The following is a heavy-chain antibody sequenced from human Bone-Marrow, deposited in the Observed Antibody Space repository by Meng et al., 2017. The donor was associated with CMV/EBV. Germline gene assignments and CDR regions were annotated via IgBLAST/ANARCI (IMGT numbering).Heavy chain of an antibody. V-gene: IGHV1-8*01. D-gene: IGHD6-19*01. Sequence: ASVKVSCKASGYTFTSYDINWVRQATGQGLEWMGWMNPNSGNTGYAQKFQGRVTMTRNTSISTAYMVLSSLRSEDTAVYYCARRYSYGLYYFDYWGQGTLVTVSS. CDR1: GYTFTSYD. J-gene: IGHJ4*02. CDR2: MNPNSGNT. CDR3: ARRYSYGLYYFDY.